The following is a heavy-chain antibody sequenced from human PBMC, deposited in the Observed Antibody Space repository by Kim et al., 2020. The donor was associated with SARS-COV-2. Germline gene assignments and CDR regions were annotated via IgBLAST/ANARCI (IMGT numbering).Heavy chain of an antibody. CDR1: GGSISSSSYY. CDR3: ARRIRSGSYFVSDDAFDI. Sequence: SETLSLTCTVSGGSISSSSYYWGWIRQPPGKGLEWIGSIYYSGSTYYNPSLKSRVTISVDTSKNQFSLKLSSVTAADTAVYYCARRIRSGSYFVSDDAFDIWGQGTMVTVSS. D-gene: IGHD1-26*01. J-gene: IGHJ3*02. CDR2: IYYSGST. V-gene: IGHV4-39*01.